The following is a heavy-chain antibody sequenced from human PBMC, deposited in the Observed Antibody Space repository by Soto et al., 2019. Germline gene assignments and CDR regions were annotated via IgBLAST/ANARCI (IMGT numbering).Heavy chain of an antibody. Sequence: EVQLVESGGGLVQPGGSLRLSCAASGFSFSNYWMTWVRQAPGKGLEWVANIKQDGSEKYYVDYVKGRFTISRDNAKNSLYLQMNSLGAEDTAVYYCARDRIVAAATPLGYWGQGTLVTVSS. D-gene: IGHD2-2*01. CDR2: IKQDGSEK. CDR3: ARDRIVAAATPLGY. J-gene: IGHJ4*02. V-gene: IGHV3-7*04. CDR1: GFSFSNYW.